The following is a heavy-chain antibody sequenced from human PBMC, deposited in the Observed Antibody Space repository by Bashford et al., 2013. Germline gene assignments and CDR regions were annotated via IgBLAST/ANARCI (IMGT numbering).Heavy chain of an antibody. Sequence: ASVKVSCKASGYTFTSYDINWVRQATGQGLEWMGWMNPNSGNTGYAQKFQGRVTMTRNTSISTAYMELSNLKASDTAIYYCARQGKEVAGTHFDYWGQGTLVTVSS. V-gene: IGHV1-8*01. D-gene: IGHD6-19*01. J-gene: IGHJ4*02. CDR2: MNPNSGNT. CDR3: ARQGKEVAGTHFDY. CDR1: GYTFTSYD.